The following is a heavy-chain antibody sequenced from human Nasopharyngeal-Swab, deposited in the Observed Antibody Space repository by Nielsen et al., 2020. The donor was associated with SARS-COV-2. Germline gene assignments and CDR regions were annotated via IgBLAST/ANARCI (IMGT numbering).Heavy chain of an antibody. V-gene: IGHV3-48*01. J-gene: IGHJ4*02. CDR1: GFTFSSYS. CDR2: ISSSSSTI. Sequence: GGSLRLSCAASGFTFSSYSMNWVRQAPGKGLEWVSYISSSSSTIYYADSVKGQFTISRDNAKNSLYLQMNSLRAEDTAVYYCARSLYYYDSSGYPSSYYFDYWGQGTLGTVSS. CDR3: ARSLYYYDSSGYPSSYYFDY. D-gene: IGHD3-22*01.